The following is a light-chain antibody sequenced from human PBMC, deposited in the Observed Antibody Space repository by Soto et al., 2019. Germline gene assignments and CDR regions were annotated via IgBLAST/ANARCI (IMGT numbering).Light chain of an antibody. V-gene: IGKV3-20*01. CDR3: QHFGGTTFT. CDR1: QSVSSSY. CDR2: GAS. Sequence: EIVLTQSPGTLSLSPGEGATLSCRASQSVSSSYIAWDQQRPGHTPSLLIYGASTRATGIPDRFSGSGSGILLTLTISRLDPVDGAVYYCQHFGGTTFTFGQGTRLEIK. J-gene: IGKJ5*01.